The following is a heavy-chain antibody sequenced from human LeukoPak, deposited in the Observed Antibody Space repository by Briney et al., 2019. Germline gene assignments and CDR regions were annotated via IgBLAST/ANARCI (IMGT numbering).Heavy chain of an antibody. CDR3: ARGGYYYDSSGYSDY. J-gene: IGHJ4*02. V-gene: IGHV1-18*01. CDR2: ISAYNGNT. Sequence: GASVKVSCKASGYTFTSYGISWVRQAPGQGLEWMGWISAYNGNTNYAQKLQGRVTMTTDTSTSTAYMELRSLRSDDTAVYYCARGGYYYDSSGYSDYWGQGTLVTVSS. D-gene: IGHD3-22*01. CDR1: GYTFTSYG.